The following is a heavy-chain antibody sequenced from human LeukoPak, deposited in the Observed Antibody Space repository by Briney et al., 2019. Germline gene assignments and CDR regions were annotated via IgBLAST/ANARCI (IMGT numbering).Heavy chain of an antibody. CDR3: ARQNYDFWSGYYGY. CDR1: GFTFSSYA. D-gene: IGHD3-3*01. V-gene: IGHV3-23*01. J-gene: IGHJ4*02. Sequence: PGGSLRLSCAASGFTFSSYAMSWVRQAPGKELEWVSAISGSGGSTYYADSVKGRFTISRDNSKNTLYLQMNSLRAEDTAVYYCARQNYDFWSGYYGYWGQGTLVTVSS. CDR2: ISGSGGST.